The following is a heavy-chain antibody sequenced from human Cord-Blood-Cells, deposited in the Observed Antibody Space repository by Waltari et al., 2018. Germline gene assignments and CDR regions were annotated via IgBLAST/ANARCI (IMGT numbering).Heavy chain of an antibody. D-gene: IGHD3-22*01. CDR3: ARRSNYYDSSGYYFDY. CDR2: SIPIFGTA. V-gene: IGHV1-69*01. Sequence: QVQLVQSGAEVKKPGSSVKVSCKASGGTFSSYAISWVRQAPGQGREWMGGSIPIFGTANYAQKFQGRVTITADESTSTAYMELSSLRSEDTAVYYCARRSNYYDSSGYYFDYWGQGTLVTVSS. J-gene: IGHJ4*02. CDR1: GGTFSSYA.